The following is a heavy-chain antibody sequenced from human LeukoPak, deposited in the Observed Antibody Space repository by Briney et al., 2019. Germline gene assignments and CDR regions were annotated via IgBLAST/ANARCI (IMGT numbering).Heavy chain of an antibody. CDR3: ATEFGRAEFYSGHDS. Sequence: NPGGSLRLSCAASGFTFSDYFMSWFRQAPGKGLEWLSYISSSGDAKYYADSVRGRFTVSRDNAKKSLYLQMNNLRADDTAVYYCATEFGRAEFYSGHDSWGQGTLVTVSS. D-gene: IGHD3-10*01. CDR1: GFTFSDYF. V-gene: IGHV3-11*01. CDR2: ISSSGDAK. J-gene: IGHJ4*02.